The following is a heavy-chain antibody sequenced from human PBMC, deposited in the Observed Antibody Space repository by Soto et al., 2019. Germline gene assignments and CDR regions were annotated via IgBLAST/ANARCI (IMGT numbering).Heavy chain of an antibody. CDR3: ARGKPGIAVAGTNFDY. J-gene: IGHJ4*02. V-gene: IGHV1-2*02. CDR2: INPNSGGT. Sequence: ASVKVSCKASGYTFTGYYMHWVRQAPGQGLEWMGWINPNSGGTNYAQKFQGRVTMTRDRSISTAYMELSRLRSADTAVYYCARGKPGIAVAGTNFDYWGQGTLVTVSS. CDR1: GYTFTGYY. D-gene: IGHD6-19*01.